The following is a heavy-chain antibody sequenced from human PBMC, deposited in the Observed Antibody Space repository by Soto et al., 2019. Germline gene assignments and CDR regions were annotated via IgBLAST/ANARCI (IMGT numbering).Heavy chain of an antibody. J-gene: IGHJ4*02. Sequence: ASVKVSCKASGYTFTDYYMHWVRQAPGQGLEWMGWINPNSGGTNYAQKFQGRVTMTRDTSISTAYMELSRLRSDDTAVYYCARGEGMYSSSSARLGYWGQGTLVTVSS. CDR1: GYTFTDYY. V-gene: IGHV1-2*02. CDR3: ARGEGMYSSSSARLGY. D-gene: IGHD6-6*01. CDR2: INPNSGGT.